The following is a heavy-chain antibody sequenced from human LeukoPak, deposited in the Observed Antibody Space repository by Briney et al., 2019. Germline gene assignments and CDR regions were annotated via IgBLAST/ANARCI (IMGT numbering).Heavy chain of an antibody. CDR2: ISDSGDRT. Sequence: GGSLRLSCAASGFTFTIYAMSWVRQSPGKGLEWVSSISDSGDRTYYADSVKGRFTVSRDNSRNTLYLQVNSLRAEDTAVYYCAKGAYDYVEIAYFDYWGQGSLVTVSS. CDR3: AKGAYDYVEIAYFDY. V-gene: IGHV3-23*01. CDR1: GFTFTIYA. D-gene: IGHD5-12*01. J-gene: IGHJ4*02.